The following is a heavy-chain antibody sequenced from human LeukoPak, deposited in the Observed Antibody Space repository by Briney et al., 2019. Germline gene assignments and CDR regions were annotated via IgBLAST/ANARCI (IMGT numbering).Heavy chain of an antibody. V-gene: IGHV1-2*02. D-gene: IGHD2-15*01. J-gene: IGHJ3*02. CDR2: INPNSGGT. CDR3: ARESAPLGNIVVVVAASRAFDI. CDR1: GYTFTGYY. Sequence: ASVKVSCKASGYTFTGYYMHWVRQAPGQGLEWMGWINPNSGGTNYAQKFQGRVTMTRDTSISTAYMELSRLRSDDTAVYYCARESAPLGNIVVVVAASRAFDIWGQGTMVTVSS.